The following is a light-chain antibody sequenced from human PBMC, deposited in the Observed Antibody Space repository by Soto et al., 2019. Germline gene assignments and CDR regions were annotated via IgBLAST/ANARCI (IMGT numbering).Light chain of an antibody. CDR3: QQYDVHPKT. V-gene: IGKV1-5*01. J-gene: IGKJ1*01. CDR1: ENIKNW. CDR2: DAS. Sequence: DVQMTQSPSTLAASVGDRVTITCRASENIKNWLAWYQQTPGKAPKVLIPDASRLETGVPSRFSDSGYGTDFTLTITSLQTDDFGTYHCQQYDVHPKTFGQGTKVEVK.